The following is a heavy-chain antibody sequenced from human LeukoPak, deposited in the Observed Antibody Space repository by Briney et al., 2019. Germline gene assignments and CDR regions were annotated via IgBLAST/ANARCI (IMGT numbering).Heavy chain of an antibody. CDR2: ISNSGGST. CDR1: GFTFSSYA. CDR3: AKDHYDILTVDY. V-gene: IGHV3-23*01. Sequence: GGSLRLSCAASGFTFSSYAMSWVRQAPGKGLEWVSSISNSGGSTYYADSAKGRFTISRDNSKNTQYLQMNNLRAEDTAVYYCAKDHYDILTVDYWGQGTLVTVSS. J-gene: IGHJ4*02. D-gene: IGHD3-9*01.